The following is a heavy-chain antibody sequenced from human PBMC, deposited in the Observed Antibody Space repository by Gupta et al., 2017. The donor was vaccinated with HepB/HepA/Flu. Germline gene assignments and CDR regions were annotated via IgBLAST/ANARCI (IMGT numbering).Heavy chain of an antibody. V-gene: IGHV1-69*06. J-gene: IGHJ5*01. CDR2: IIAIFGTA. CDR1: LGTFGSYL. Sequence: QLYQVHTGAEVKRTGGSVWVSCEAPLGTFGSYLITVVRQAAGVGLEGMGGIIAIFGTANYAQKFQGRVTITADKTTSTAYMELSSLKSEDTDVYYCARVPNFKEPNLMRGIKVPNCLAPWGQGTLVTVSS. CDR3: ARVPNFKEPNLMRGIKVPNCLAP. D-gene: IGHD3-10*01.